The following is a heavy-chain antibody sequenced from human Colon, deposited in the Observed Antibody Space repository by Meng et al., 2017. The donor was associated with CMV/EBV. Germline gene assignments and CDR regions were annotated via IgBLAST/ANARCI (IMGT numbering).Heavy chain of an antibody. Sequence: SETLSLTCNVSGGSVNSGSDYWTWIRQPPGKGLEWIGYISYSGNTNYNPSLKSRLTIEMDTSRNQFSLKLTSVSAADTAMYYCARETSGWSTGIDYWGQGTLVTVPQ. V-gene: IGHV4-61*01. CDR3: ARETSGWSTGIDY. CDR2: ISYSGNT. J-gene: IGHJ4*02. D-gene: IGHD6-19*01. CDR1: GGSVNSGSDY.